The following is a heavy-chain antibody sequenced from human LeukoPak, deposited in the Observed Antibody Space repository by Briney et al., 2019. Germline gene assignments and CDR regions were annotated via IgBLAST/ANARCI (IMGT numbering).Heavy chain of an antibody. V-gene: IGHV3-11*06. Sequence: PGGSLRLSCAASGFIFSDYYMSWIRQAPGKGLEWISYISGSSRIYTNYADSVKGRFTISRDNAKNSLYLQMNSLRAEDTAVYYCARGDDSGYYDYFDYWGQGALVTVSS. CDR3: ARGDDSGYYDYFDY. CDR2: ISGSSRIYT. CDR1: GFIFSDYY. J-gene: IGHJ4*02. D-gene: IGHD3-22*01.